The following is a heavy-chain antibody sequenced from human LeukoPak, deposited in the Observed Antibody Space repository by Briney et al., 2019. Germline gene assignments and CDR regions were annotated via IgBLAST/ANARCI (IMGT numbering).Heavy chain of an antibody. J-gene: IGHJ4*02. V-gene: IGHV3-21*01. CDR1: GFTSSSYS. D-gene: IGHD6-6*01. CDR3: ARAEDSSSVLDY. Sequence: SLRPSCAPSGFTSSSYSVNWVRQSPGKGLEWVSSIRSSSSYIYYPDSVKGPFTISRDNAKNSLYLQMNSLRAEDTAGYYCARAEDSSSVLDYWGQGALATVSS. CDR2: IRSSSSYI.